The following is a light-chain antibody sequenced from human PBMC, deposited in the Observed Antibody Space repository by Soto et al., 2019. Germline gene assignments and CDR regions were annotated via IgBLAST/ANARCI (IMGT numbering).Light chain of an antibody. CDR2: NVS. Sequence: QSVLTQPASVSGSPGQSITISCSGTSSDIGAYDHFAWYQQFTGKSPQLMFDNVSHPPAGVSHLFSGYKSGTTALQTISGRQGEDEDYYCSTSDTVSRAFVFGSGTKVTVL. CDR3: TSDTVSRAFV. CDR1: SSDIGAYDH. J-gene: IGLJ1*01. V-gene: IGLV2-14*01.